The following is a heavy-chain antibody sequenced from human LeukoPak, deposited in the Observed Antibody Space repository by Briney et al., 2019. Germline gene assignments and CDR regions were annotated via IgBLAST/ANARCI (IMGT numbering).Heavy chain of an antibody. CDR2: IYTSGIT. Sequence: PSETLSLTCTVSGGSITSGTYYWSWIRQSAGKGLEWIGRIYTSGITDYNPSLKSRVAISLDTSNNHFSLTLGSVTAADTAVYYCARSRARYYNSRGYYPDSWGQGTLVTVSS. CDR3: ARSRARYYNSRGYYPDS. V-gene: IGHV4-61*02. D-gene: IGHD3-22*01. CDR1: GGSITSGTYY. J-gene: IGHJ4*02.